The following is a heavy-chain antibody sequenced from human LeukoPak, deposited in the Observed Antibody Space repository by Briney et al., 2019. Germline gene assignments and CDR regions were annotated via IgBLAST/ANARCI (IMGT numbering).Heavy chain of an antibody. J-gene: IGHJ4*02. CDR3: ARGAYGDYSLDY. Sequence: SETLSLTCTVSGGSISSYYWSWIRQPPGKGLEWIGYIYYSGSTNCNPSLKSRVTISVDTSKNQFSLKLSSVTAADTAVYYCARGAYGDYSLDYWGQGTLVTVSS. V-gene: IGHV4-59*01. CDR1: GGSISSYY. D-gene: IGHD4-17*01. CDR2: IYYSGST.